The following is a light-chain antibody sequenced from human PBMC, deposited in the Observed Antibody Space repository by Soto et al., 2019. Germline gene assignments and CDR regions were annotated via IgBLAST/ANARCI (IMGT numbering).Light chain of an antibody. Sequence: QSVLTQPPSVSGAPGQRVTISCNESSSNIGAGYDVHWYQQLPGTAPKLLIYGNSNRPSGVPDRFSGSKSGTSASLAITGLQAEDEADYYCQSYDSSLSGSVVFGGGTKLTVL. CDR3: QSYDSSLSGSVV. CDR2: GNS. J-gene: IGLJ2*01. V-gene: IGLV1-40*01. CDR1: SSNIGAGYD.